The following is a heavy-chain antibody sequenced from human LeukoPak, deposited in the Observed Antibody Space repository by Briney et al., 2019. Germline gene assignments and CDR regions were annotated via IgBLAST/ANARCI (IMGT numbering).Heavy chain of an antibody. J-gene: IGHJ4*02. CDR1: GSTFSTYA. CDR3: ARDWYDY. V-gene: IGHV3-23*01. Sequence: RTGGSLRLSCAASGSTFSTYAMIWVRQAPGKGLEWASVIGGSGSYTYYADSVKGRFTISRDNSKDTLYLQMNSLRPEDTAVYYCARDWYDYWGQGTLVTVSS. CDR2: IGGSGSYT. D-gene: IGHD6-13*01.